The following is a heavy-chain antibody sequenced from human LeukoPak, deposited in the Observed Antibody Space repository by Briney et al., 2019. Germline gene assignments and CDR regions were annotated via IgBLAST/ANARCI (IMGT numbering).Heavy chain of an antibody. V-gene: IGHV1-24*01. Sequence: ASVKVSCKVSGYTLTELSMHWVRQAPGKGLEWMGGFDPEDGETIYAQKFQGRVTITADESTSTAYMELSSLRSEDTAVYYCARGYSSSWYAYWGQGTLVTVSS. J-gene: IGHJ4*02. CDR1: GYTLTELS. CDR3: ARGYSSSWYAY. D-gene: IGHD6-13*01. CDR2: FDPEDGET.